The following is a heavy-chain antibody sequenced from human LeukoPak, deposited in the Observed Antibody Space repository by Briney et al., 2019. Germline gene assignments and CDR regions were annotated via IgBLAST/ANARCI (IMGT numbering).Heavy chain of an antibody. CDR3: TSPGGDFAPYYYYGMDV. V-gene: IGHV3-7*01. D-gene: IGHD3-16*01. CDR2: IKQDESEK. J-gene: IGHJ6*02. Sequence: GGSLRLSCIASGFTFSDYWVSWVRQAPGKGLEWVANIKQDESEKYYVDSVKGRFTISRDNAKNSLYLQMNSLRAEDTAVYYCTSPGGDFAPYYYYGMDVWGQGTTVTVSS. CDR1: GFTFSDYW.